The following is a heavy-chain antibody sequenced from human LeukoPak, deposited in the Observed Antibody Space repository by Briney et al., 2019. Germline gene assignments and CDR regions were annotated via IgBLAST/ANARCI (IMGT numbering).Heavy chain of an antibody. CDR2: IYPRDGST. V-gene: IGHV1-46*01. J-gene: IGHJ4*02. CDR3: ARGYYDSSGYYS. D-gene: IGHD3-22*01. CDR1: GYSFTSNY. Sequence: ASVRVSCKVSGYSFTSNYIHWVRQAPGQGLEWMGMIYPRDGSTSYAQRFQDRVTVTRDTSTSTVHMELSGLRSEDTAVYYCARGYYDSSGYYSWGQGTLVTVSS.